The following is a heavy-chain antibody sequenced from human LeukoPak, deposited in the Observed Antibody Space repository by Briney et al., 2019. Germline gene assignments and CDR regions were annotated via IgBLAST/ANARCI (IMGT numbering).Heavy chain of an antibody. J-gene: IGHJ6*02. V-gene: IGHV6-1*01. CDR2: TYYRSKWYK. D-gene: IGHD3-3*01. Sequence: SQTLSLTCAISGDSVSSNSAAWNWIRQSPSSGLEFLGRTYYRSKWYKGYAVSVKSRITINPDTSKNQFSLQLNSVTPEDTAVYYCTRQQSGGMDVWGQGTTVTVSS. CDR1: GDSVSSNSAA. CDR3: TRQQSGGMDV.